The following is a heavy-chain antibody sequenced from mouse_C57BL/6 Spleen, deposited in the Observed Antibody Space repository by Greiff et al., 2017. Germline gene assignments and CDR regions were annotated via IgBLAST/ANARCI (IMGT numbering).Heavy chain of an antibody. Sequence: EVKLMESGPGLVKPSQSLSLTCSVTGYSITSGYYWNWIRQFPGNKLEWMGYISYDGSNNYNPSLKNRISITRDTSKNQFFLKLNSVTTEDTSTYYCAREGRYDYDVWIAYWGQGTLVTVSA. CDR2: ISYDGSN. V-gene: IGHV3-6*01. CDR3: AREGRYDYDVWIAY. D-gene: IGHD2-4*01. J-gene: IGHJ3*01. CDR1: GYSITSGYY.